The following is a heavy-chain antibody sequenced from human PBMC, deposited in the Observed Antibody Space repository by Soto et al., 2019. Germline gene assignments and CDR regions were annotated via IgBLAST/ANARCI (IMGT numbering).Heavy chain of an antibody. D-gene: IGHD2-2*03. CDR1: GYSVCSSSGA. CDR3: ASTRDGLDV. V-gene: IGHV6-1*01. J-gene: IGHJ6*02. CDR2: TYYRSKWYN. Sequence: QTLSLTCAISGYSVCSSSGASNWIRQSPSRGLEWLGRTYYRSKWYNDYAVSVKSRITINPDTSKNQFSLQLNSVTPEDTAVYYCASTRDGLDVWGQGTTVTVSS.